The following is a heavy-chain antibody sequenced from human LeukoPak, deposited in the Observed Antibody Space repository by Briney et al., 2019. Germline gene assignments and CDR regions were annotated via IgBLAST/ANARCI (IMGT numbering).Heavy chain of an antibody. J-gene: IGHJ3*02. D-gene: IGHD3-9*01. Sequence: SGGSLRLSCAASGFTFSSYAMSWIRQAPGKGLEWVSYISSSGSTIYYADSVKGRFTISRDNAKNSLYLQMNSLRAEDTALYYCAKGYDILTGYSDAAFDIWGQGTMVTVSS. CDR2: ISSSGSTI. CDR1: GFTFSSYA. CDR3: AKGYDILTGYSDAAFDI. V-gene: IGHV3-11*01.